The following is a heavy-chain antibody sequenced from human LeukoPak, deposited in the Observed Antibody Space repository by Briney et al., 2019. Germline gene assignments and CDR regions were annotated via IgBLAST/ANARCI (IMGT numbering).Heavy chain of an antibody. V-gene: IGHV4-59*01. D-gene: IGHD3-22*01. Sequence: SETLSLTCTVSGGSISSYYWSWIRQPPGKGLEWIGYIYYSGSTNYNPSLKSRVTISVDTSKNQFSLKLSSVTAADTAVYYCASARYYYDSSGPYYFDYWGQGTLVTVSS. CDR2: IYYSGST. CDR1: GGSISSYY. J-gene: IGHJ4*02. CDR3: ASARYYYDSSGPYYFDY.